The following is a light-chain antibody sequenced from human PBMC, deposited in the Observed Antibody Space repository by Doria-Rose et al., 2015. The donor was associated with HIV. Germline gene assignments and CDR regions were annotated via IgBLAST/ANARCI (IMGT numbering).Light chain of an antibody. CDR1: QRVKSSY. J-gene: IGKJ5*01. V-gene: IGKV3-20*01. CDR3: QQYGTSRGS. Sequence: TQSPGTLSLSPGESVTLSCRASQRVKSSYLAWYQQTPSQAPRLLIYDASVSATGIPDRFSGSGSGTDFTLTISRLEPEDVAVYYCQQYGTSRGSFGQGTRLEIK. CDR2: DAS.